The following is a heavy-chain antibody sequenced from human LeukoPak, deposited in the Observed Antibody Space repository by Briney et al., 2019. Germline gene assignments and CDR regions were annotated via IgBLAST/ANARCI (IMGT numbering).Heavy chain of an antibody. Sequence: ASVKVSCKISGYTFTADYVHWGRQAPGQGLEWMGWINPNSGGTNFAQRFQGRVTMTRDTSISTAHMELSSLRSDDTAVYFCARGRSSGWFFDYRGQGTLVTVSS. D-gene: IGHD6-19*01. V-gene: IGHV1-2*02. J-gene: IGHJ4*02. CDR2: INPNSGGT. CDR3: ARGRSSGWFFDY. CDR1: GYTFTADY.